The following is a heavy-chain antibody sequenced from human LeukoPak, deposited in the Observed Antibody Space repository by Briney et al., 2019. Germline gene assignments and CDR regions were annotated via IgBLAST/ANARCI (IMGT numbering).Heavy chain of an antibody. CDR2: MNPNSGNT. CDR3: ARGSELLWFGESRYWFDP. D-gene: IGHD3-10*01. J-gene: IGHJ5*02. CDR1: GYTFTSYD. Sequence: GASVKVSCKASGYTFTSYDINWVRQATGQGLEWMGWMNPNSGNTGYAQKFQGRVTMTRNTSISTAYMELSSLRSEDTAVYYCARGSELLWFGESRYWFDPWGRGTLVTVSS. V-gene: IGHV1-8*01.